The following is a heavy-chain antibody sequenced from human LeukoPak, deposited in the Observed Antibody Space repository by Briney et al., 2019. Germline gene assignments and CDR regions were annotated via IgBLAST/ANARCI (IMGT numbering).Heavy chain of an antibody. CDR1: GFTFRNYG. J-gene: IGHJ4*02. D-gene: IGHD3-9*01. CDR3: AKDVTYDILTGNFWRSGIAH. Sequence: GGSLRLSCAASGFTFRNYGMSWVRQAPGKGLEWVSGISGSGGRTYYTDSVRGRFTISRDNSKNTLYLQMNSLRAEDTALYYCAKDVTYDILTGNFWRSGIAHWGQGTLVTVSS. V-gene: IGHV3-23*01. CDR2: ISGSGGRT.